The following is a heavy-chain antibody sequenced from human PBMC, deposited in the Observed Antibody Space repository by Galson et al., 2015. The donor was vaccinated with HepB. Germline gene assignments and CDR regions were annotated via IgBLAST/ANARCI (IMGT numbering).Heavy chain of an antibody. Sequence: SLRLSCAASGFTFTTYGMHWVRQAPGKGLEWVAGISYDGNNQYYAGSVKGRFTISRDNSKNTLYLQMNSLRPEDTAVYYCAKAYGDRGYYYYYGMDVWGQGTTVTVSS. CDR3: AKAYGDRGYYYYYGMDV. CDR1: GFTFTTYG. J-gene: IGHJ6*02. V-gene: IGHV3-30*18. CDR2: ISYDGNNQ. D-gene: IGHD4-17*01.